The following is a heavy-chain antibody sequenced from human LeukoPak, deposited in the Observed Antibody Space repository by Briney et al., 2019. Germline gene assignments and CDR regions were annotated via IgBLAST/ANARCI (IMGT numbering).Heavy chain of an antibody. CDR2: INHSGST. D-gene: IGHD3-3*01. Sequence: SETLSLTCAVYGGSFSGYYWSWIRQPPGKGPEWIGEINHSGSTNYNPSLKSRVTISVDTSKNQFSLKLSSVTAADTAVYYCAKGYYDFWSGYRFDYWGQGTLVTVSS. CDR1: GGSFSGYY. J-gene: IGHJ4*02. CDR3: AKGYYDFWSGYRFDY. V-gene: IGHV4-34*01.